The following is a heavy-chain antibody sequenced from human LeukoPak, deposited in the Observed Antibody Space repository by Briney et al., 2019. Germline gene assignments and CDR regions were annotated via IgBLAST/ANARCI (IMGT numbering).Heavy chain of an antibody. Sequence: GGSLRLSCAASGFTFSNAWMSWVRQAPGKGLEWVGRIKSKTDGGTTDYAAPVKGRFTTSRDDSKNTLYLQMNSLKTEDTAVYYCTTGAVAGPYYYGMDVWGKGTTVTVSS. CDR1: GFTFSNAW. J-gene: IGHJ6*04. D-gene: IGHD6-19*01. CDR3: TTGAVAGPYYYGMDV. CDR2: IKSKTDGGTT. V-gene: IGHV3-15*01.